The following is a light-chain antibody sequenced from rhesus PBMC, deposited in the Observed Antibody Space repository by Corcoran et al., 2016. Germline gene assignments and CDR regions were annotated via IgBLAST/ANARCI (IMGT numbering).Light chain of an antibody. V-gene: IGKV7-13*01. J-gene: IGKJ1*01. CDR3: LHSKNFLRT. CDR2: QGT. Sequence: IVLTQSPASLAVSPGQRATITCRASESLSVFGIKLIHWYQQKPGQPPKLLIYQGTNRDTGVPARFSGSGSGTDFTLTINPVEADDAAQYFYLHSKNFLRTFGQGTKVEIK. CDR1: ESLSVFGIKL.